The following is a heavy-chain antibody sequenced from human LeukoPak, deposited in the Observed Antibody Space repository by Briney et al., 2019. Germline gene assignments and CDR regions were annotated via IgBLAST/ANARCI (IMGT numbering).Heavy chain of an antibody. CDR3: TSPEMSDDYGDYEWFDP. D-gene: IGHD4-17*01. CDR2: IRSKPNSYAT. J-gene: IGHJ5*02. Sequence: GGSLRLSCAASGFTFSGSAMHWVRQASGKGLEWVGRIRSKPNSYATAYAASVKGRFTISRDDSKNTAYLQMNSLKTEDTAVYYCTSPEMSDDYGDYEWFDPWGQGTLVTVSS. CDR1: GFTFSGSA. V-gene: IGHV3-73*01.